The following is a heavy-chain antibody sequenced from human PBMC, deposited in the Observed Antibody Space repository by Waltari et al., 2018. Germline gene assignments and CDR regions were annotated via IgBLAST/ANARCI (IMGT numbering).Heavy chain of an antibody. V-gene: IGHV1-8*02. J-gene: IGHJ4*02. CDR2: MNPNSGNT. CDR3: AREDVTGYYFDY. D-gene: IGHD2-15*01. Sequence: QVQLVQSGAEVKKPAASVKVSCKASGYTFTSYDINWVRQATGQVLEWMGWMNPNSGNTGYAQKFQGRVTMTRNTSISTAYMELSSLRSEDTAVYYCAREDVTGYYFDYWGQGTLVTVSS. CDR1: GYTFTSYD.